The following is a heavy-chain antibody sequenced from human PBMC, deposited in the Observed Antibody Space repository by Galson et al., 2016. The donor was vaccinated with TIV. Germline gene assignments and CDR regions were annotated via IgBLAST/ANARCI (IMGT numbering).Heavy chain of an antibody. V-gene: IGHV3-21*01. CDR2: ITTTVPNT. CDR1: GFTFRSYT. Sequence: SLRLSCAASGFTFRSYTMNWVRQAPGKGLEWVSAITTTVPNTYYADSLKGRFTISRDNAKNSLFLQMNSLGVEDTGVYYCVRAGSGWYELDYWGQGTLVTVSS. D-gene: IGHD6-19*01. J-gene: IGHJ4*02. CDR3: VRAGSGWYELDY.